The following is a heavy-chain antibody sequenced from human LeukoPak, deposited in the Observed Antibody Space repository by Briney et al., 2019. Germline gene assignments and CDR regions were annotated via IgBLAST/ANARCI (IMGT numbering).Heavy chain of an antibody. J-gene: IGHJ4*02. CDR3: TTDGAIYSGSYDY. Sequence: GGSLRLSCAASGFTFSNAWMSWVRQAPGKGLEWVGRIKSKTNGGTTDYAAPVKGRFTISRDDSKNTLYLQMNSLKTEDTAVYYCTTDGAIYSGSYDYWGQGTLVTVSS. V-gene: IGHV3-15*01. D-gene: IGHD1-26*01. CDR1: GFTFSNAW. CDR2: IKSKTNGGTT.